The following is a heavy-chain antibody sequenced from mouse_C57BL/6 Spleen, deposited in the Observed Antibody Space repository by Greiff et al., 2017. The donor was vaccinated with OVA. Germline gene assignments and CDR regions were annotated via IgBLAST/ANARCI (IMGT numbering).Heavy chain of an antibody. V-gene: IGHV5-17*01. CDR1: GFTFSDYV. J-gene: IGHJ3*01. CDR3: ARDGYFLFAY. D-gene: IGHD2-3*01. Sequence: EVQRVASGGGLVKPGGSLKLSCAASGFTFSDYVLHWVRQAPEKGLEWVAYISRGRSTIYYADTVKGRFTLSRDHSKNTLFLQMTSMRSEDTAMYYGARDGYFLFAYWGQGTLVTVSA. CDR2: ISRGRSTI.